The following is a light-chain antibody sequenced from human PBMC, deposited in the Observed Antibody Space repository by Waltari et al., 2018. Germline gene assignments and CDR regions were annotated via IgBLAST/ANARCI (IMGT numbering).Light chain of an antibody. J-gene: IGLJ2*01. CDR1: SGSISGHY. CDR2: EDD. Sequence: VLTQPHSVSASPGKTVKISCTRSSGSISGHYVHWYQQRPGSVPTTVIYEDDQRPSGVPDRLSGSIDRSSNSASLIISGLKTEDESHYYCQSYDSSNYVVFGGGTTLTVL. CDR3: QSYDSSNYVV. V-gene: IGLV6-57*03.